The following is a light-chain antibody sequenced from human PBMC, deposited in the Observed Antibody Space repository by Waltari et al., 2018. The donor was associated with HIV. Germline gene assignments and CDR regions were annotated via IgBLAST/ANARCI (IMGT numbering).Light chain of an antibody. CDR3: QSYDSSLSVWV. Sequence: QSVLTQPPSVSGAPGQRVTISCTGSSSTIGAGYDVPWYQQLPGTAPKPLIYGNSHRPSGVPDRFSGSKSGTSASLAITGLLAEDEADYYCQSYDSSLSVWVFGGGTKLTVL. V-gene: IGLV1-40*01. CDR1: SSTIGAGYD. CDR2: GNS. J-gene: IGLJ3*02.